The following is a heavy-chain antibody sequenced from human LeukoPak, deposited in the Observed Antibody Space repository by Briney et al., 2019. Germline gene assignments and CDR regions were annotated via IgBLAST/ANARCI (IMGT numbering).Heavy chain of an antibody. CDR1: GFTFSSYE. Sequence: PGGSLRLSCAASGFTFSSYEMNWVRQAPGKGLEWVSYISSSGSTIYYADSVKGRFTISRGNAKNSLYLQMNSLRADDTAVYYCARALPTTMAPGGGQGTLVTVSS. CDR3: ARALPTTMAPG. V-gene: IGHV3-48*03. D-gene: IGHD5-18*01. J-gene: IGHJ4*02. CDR2: ISSSGSTI.